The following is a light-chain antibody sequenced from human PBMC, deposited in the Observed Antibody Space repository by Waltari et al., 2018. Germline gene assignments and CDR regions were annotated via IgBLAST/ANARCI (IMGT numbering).Light chain of an antibody. CDR1: QSVSNSY. CDR2: GAS. V-gene: IGKV3-20*01. CDR3: QQYGSSPRFT. Sequence: EIVLTQSPGTLSSFPGERATLTCRASQSVSNSYSAWYQQKPGQAPRLLIYGASSRATGIPDRFSCSGSGTDFTLTISRLEPEDFAVYYCQQYGSSPRFTFGPGTKVDIK. J-gene: IGKJ3*01.